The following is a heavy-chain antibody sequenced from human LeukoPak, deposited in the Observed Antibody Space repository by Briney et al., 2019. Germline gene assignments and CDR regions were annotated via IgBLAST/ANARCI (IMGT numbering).Heavy chain of an antibody. CDR3: ARGDGYNSLFGY. Sequence: PSETLSLTCTVSGGSISSYYWSWIRQPPGMGLEWIGYIYYSGSTNYNPSLKSRVTISVDTSKNQFSLKLSSVTAADTAVYYCARGDGYNSLFGYWGQGTLVTVSS. D-gene: IGHD5-24*01. CDR1: GGSISSYY. CDR2: IYYSGST. V-gene: IGHV4-59*01. J-gene: IGHJ4*02.